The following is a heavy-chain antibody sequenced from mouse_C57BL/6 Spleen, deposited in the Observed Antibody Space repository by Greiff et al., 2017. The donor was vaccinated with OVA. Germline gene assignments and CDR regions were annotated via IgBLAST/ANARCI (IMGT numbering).Heavy chain of an antibody. J-gene: IGHJ2*01. D-gene: IGHD2-3*01. CDR1: GYTFTDHT. V-gene: IGHV1-78*01. CDR2: IYPRDGST. CDR3: ARRDGYYLYFDY. Sequence: QVQLQQSDAELVKPGASVKISCKVSGYTFTDHTIHWMKQRPEQGLEWIGYIYPRDGSTKYNEKLQGKATLTADKSSSTAYMQLNSMTSEDSAVYFCARRDGYYLYFDYWGQGTTLTVSS.